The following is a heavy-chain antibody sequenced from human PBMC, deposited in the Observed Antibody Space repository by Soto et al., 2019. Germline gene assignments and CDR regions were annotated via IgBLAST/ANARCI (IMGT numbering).Heavy chain of an antibody. CDR1: GYTFTSYG. Sequence: GASVKVSGKASGYTFTSYGISWVRQAPGQGLEWMGWISAYNGNTNYAQKLQGRVTMTTDTSTSTAYMELRSLRSDDTAVYYCARGTIFGFYYYYMDVWGKGTTVTVSS. J-gene: IGHJ6*03. D-gene: IGHD3-3*01. CDR2: ISAYNGNT. CDR3: ARGTIFGFYYYYMDV. V-gene: IGHV1-18*01.